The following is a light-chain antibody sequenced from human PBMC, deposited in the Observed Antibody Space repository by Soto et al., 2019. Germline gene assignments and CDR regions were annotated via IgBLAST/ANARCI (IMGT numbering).Light chain of an antibody. J-gene: IGKJ5*01. CDR1: QSISRY. Sequence: IHMTQSPSSLSPSVGYRVTITCRASQSISRYLNWYQHKQGKAPKLLIYAASSLQSGVPSRFSGSGYGTDFNLTISSLQTEDFATYYCQQSYSTPITFGQGTRLEIK. CDR2: AAS. V-gene: IGKV1-39*01. CDR3: QQSYSTPIT.